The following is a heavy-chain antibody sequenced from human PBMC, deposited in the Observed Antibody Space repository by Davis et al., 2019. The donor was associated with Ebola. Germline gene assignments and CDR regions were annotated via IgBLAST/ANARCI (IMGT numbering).Heavy chain of an antibody. J-gene: IGHJ4*02. CDR2: MNPNSGNT. CDR3: ARAPTWSQINYYCFDY. Sequence: ASVKVSCKASAYTSTSYDINWVRQATGQGLEWMGWMNPNSGNTGYAQKFQGRVTMTRNTSISTAYMELSSLRSDDTAVYYCARAPTWSQINYYCFDYWGQGTLVTVSS. V-gene: IGHV1-8*01. CDR1: AYTSTSYD. D-gene: IGHD3-10*01.